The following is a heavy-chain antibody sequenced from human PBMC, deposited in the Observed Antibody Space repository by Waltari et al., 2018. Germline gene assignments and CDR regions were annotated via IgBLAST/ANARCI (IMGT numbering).Heavy chain of an antibody. D-gene: IGHD3-22*01. CDR3: AREDYDSSGYVPAPY. Sequence: QVQLVQSGAEVKKPGSSVKVSCKASGGTFSSYAISWVRQAPGQGLEWMGGIIPILCTANYAQKCQGIVTITTDESTSTAYMGLSSLRSEDTAGYYGAREDYDSSGYVPAPYWGQGTLVTVSS. V-gene: IGHV1-69*05. CDR1: GGTFSSYA. J-gene: IGHJ4*02. CDR2: IIPILCTA.